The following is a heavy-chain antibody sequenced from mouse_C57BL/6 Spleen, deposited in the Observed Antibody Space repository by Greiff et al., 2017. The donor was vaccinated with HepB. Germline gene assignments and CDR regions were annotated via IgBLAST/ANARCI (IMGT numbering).Heavy chain of an antibody. CDR1: GYTFTSYT. CDR3: ASKESAY. CDR2: INPSSGYT. J-gene: IGHJ3*01. Sequence: QVQLQQSGAELARPGASVKMSCKASGYTFTSYTMHWVKQTPGQGLEWIGYINPSSGYTKYNQKFKDKATLTADKSSSTAYMQLSSLTSEDSAVYYCASKESAYWGQGTLVTVSA. V-gene: IGHV1-4*01.